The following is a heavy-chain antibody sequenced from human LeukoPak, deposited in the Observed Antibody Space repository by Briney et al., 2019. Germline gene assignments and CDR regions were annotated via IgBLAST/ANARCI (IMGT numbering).Heavy chain of an antibody. J-gene: IGHJ4*02. CDR1: GGSITTYS. D-gene: IGHD2-15*01. Sequence: SETLSLTCTVSGGSITTYSWSWIRQPAGKGLELIGRIYASGSTTYNPSPKSRVTMSVDTSKNQFSVRLTSVAAADTAVYYCARAAYCSGASCYFDYWGQGTLVTVSS. CDR2: IYASGST. CDR3: ARAAYCSGASCYFDY. V-gene: IGHV4-4*07.